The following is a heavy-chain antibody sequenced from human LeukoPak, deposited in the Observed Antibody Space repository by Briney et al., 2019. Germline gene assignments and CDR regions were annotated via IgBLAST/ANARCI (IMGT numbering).Heavy chain of an antibody. J-gene: IGHJ4*02. CDR2: ISYDGSNK. D-gene: IGHD6-13*01. Sequence: PGGSLRLSCAASGFTFSSYGMHWVRQAPGKGLEWVAVISYDGSNKYYADSVKGRFTISRDNSKNTLYLQMNSLRAEDTAVYYCARGGSSWYYYFDYWGQGTLVTVSS. CDR1: GFTFSSYG. V-gene: IGHV3-30*03. CDR3: ARGGSSWYYYFDY.